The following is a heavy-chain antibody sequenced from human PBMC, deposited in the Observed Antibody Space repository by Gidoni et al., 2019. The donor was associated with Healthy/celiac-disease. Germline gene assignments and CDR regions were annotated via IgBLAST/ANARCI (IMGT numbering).Heavy chain of an antibody. D-gene: IGHD4-4*01. CDR1: GFTFSSYA. V-gene: IGHV3-23*01. CDR3: AKGMTTVTHFDY. CDR2: ISGSGGST. J-gene: IGHJ4*02. Sequence: EVQLLESGGGLVQPGGSLRLSCAASGFTFSSYAMSWVRPAPGKGLEWVSAISGSGGSTYYADSVKGRFTISRENSKNTLYLQMNSLRAEDTAVYYCAKGMTTVTHFDYWGQGTLVTVSS.